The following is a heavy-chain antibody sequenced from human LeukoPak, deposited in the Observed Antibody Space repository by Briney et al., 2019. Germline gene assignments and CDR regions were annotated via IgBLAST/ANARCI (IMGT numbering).Heavy chain of an antibody. CDR1: GFTVSSNS. CDR2: IYSAANT. J-gene: IGHJ4*02. Sequence: GGSLRLSCTVSGFTVSSNSMSWVRQAPGKGLEWVSFIYSAANTHYSDSVKGRFTISRDNSKNTLYLQMNSLRAEDTAVYYCARDGIRGYSGYDPGFDYWGQGTLVTVSS. CDR3: ARDGIRGYSGYDPGFDY. D-gene: IGHD5-12*01. V-gene: IGHV3-53*05.